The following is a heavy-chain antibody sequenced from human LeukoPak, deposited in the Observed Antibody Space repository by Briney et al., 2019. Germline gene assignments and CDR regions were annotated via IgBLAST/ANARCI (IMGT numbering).Heavy chain of an antibody. J-gene: IGHJ4*02. V-gene: IGHV3-7*01. CDR3: ARGVPYDSWSGPHYSDY. CDR2: IKQDGSQE. CDR1: GFTFISYG. D-gene: IGHD3-3*01. Sequence: AGRSLRLSCAASGFTFISYGMHWVRQAPGKGLEWVAHIKQDGSQEYYVDSVKGRFTISRDSAKNSLYLQMNSLRAEDTAVYYCARGVPYDSWSGPHYSDYWGQGTLVTVSS.